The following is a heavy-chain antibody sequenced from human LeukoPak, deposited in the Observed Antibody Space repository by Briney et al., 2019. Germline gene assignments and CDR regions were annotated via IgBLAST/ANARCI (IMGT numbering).Heavy chain of an antibody. CDR1: GYTFTSNY. V-gene: IGHV1-46*01. D-gene: IGHD3-3*01. CDR2: INPSGGST. Sequence: GGSVKVSCKASGYTFTSNYMHWVRQAPGQGLEWMGIINPSGGSTSYAQKFQGRVTMTRDSSTSTVYMELSSLRSEDTAVYYCARVGVGDSFWLDYWGQGTLVTVSS. J-gene: IGHJ4*02. CDR3: ARVGVGDSFWLDY.